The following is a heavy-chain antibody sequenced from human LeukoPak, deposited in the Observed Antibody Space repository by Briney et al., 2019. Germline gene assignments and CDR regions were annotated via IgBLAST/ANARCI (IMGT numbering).Heavy chain of an antibody. J-gene: IGHJ6*03. Sequence: GASVNVSCKSSVYTFTSYGISWVRQAPGQGLEWMGRISAYNGNTNYAQKLQGRVPMTTDTSTSTDYMELRSLRSDDTAVYYCARKWAYMVSRRSHYYMDVWGKGTTGTVSS. D-gene: IGHD3-10*01. CDR3: ARKWAYMVSRRSHYYMDV. CDR1: VYTFTSYG. V-gene: IGHV1-18*01. CDR2: ISAYNGNT.